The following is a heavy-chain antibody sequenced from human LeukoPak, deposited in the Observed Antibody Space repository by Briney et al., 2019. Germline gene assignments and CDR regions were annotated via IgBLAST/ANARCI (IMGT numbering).Heavy chain of an antibody. CDR3: VRGRAYYGSGISSDF. Sequence: LPGGSLRLSCAASGFSFDNYWMTWVRQAPGKGLEWVASINKPGIGKYYVDSVKGRFTISRDNAKESLSLQMNSLRAEDTAVYYCVRGRAYYGSGISSDFWGQGTLVIVSS. CDR1: GFSFDNYW. J-gene: IGHJ4*02. CDR2: INKPGIGK. D-gene: IGHD3-10*01. V-gene: IGHV3-7*04.